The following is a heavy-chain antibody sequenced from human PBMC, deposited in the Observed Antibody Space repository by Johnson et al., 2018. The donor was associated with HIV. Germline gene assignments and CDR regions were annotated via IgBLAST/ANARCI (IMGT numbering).Heavy chain of an antibody. D-gene: IGHD4-23*01. Sequence: QVQLVESGGGVVQPGRSLRLSCAASGFTFSSYAMDWVRQAPGKGLEWVAVISYEGSNKYYADSVKGRFTISRDNSKNTLYLQMNSLRAEDTAVYYCTTKTTVVTLGFDIWGQGTMVTVSS. J-gene: IGHJ3*02. V-gene: IGHV3-30-3*01. CDR3: TTKTTVVTLGFDI. CDR1: GFTFSSYA. CDR2: ISYEGSNK.